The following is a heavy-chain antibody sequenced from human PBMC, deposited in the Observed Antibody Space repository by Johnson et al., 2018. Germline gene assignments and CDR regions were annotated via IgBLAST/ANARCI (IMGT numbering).Heavy chain of an antibody. J-gene: IGHJ6*02. CDR3: ARGPPGRGHHYYYYYGMDV. V-gene: IGHV3-30*03. Sequence: QVQLVQSGGGVVQPGRSLRLSCAASGFTFSSYGMHWVRQAPGKGLEWVAVISYDGSNKYYADSVKGRFTISRDNSKNPLYLQMNSLRAEDTAVYYCARGPPGRGHHYYYYYGMDVWGQGTTVTVSS. D-gene: IGHD3-10*01. CDR2: ISYDGSNK. CDR1: GFTFSSYG.